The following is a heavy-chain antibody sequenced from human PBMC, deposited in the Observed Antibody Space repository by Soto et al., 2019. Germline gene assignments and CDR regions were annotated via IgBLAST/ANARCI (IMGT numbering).Heavy chain of an antibody. D-gene: IGHD2-21*01. V-gene: IGHV4-34*01. CDR3: ARVWPWGLGYFDY. CDR2: INHSGST. J-gene: IGHJ4*02. CDR1: GGSFSGYY. Sequence: QVQLQQGGAGLLKPSETLSLTCAVYGGSFSGYYWSWIRQPPGKGLEWIGEINHSGSTNYNPALKRRVNIAGDTSTKQFSLKLGSVTAADTAVYYCARVWPWGLGYFDYWCEGSLATVS.